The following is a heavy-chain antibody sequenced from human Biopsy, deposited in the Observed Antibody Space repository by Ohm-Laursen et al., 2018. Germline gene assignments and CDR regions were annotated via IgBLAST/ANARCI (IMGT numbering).Heavy chain of an antibody. CDR1: GGSFTGHY. Sequence: GTLSLTCPVSGGSFTGHYWTWIRQPPGKGLEWIGHISHTGYTSYKSSLKSRVTISLDTSRKHFSLRLTSLAAADTAVYYCARGSNEYGGLYFPHWGQGTLLTVSS. D-gene: IGHD4-23*01. CDR3: ARGSNEYGGLYFPH. V-gene: IGHV4-59*11. CDR2: ISHTGYT. J-gene: IGHJ1*01.